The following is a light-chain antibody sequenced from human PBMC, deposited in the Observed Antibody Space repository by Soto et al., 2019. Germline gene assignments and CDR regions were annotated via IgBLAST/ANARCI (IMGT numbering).Light chain of an antibody. J-gene: IGKJ1*01. CDR1: QSVSSN. Sequence: EIVMTQSPATLSVSPGERATLSCRASQSVSSNLAWYQQKPGQAPRLLIYGASTRATGIPARFSVSGSGTEFTLTISSLQSEDFAVYYCQQYNNWPPWTFGQGTKVEIQ. CDR3: QQYNNWPPWT. V-gene: IGKV3-15*01. CDR2: GAS.